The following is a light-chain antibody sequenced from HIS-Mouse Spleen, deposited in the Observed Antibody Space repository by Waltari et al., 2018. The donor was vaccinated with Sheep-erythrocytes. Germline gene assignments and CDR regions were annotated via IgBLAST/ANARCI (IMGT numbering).Light chain of an antibody. J-gene: IGLJ3*02. CDR3: CSYAGSSTPWV. CDR2: EGS. V-gene: IGLV2-23*01. Sequence: QSALTQPASVSGSPGQSITIPFPGTSSAVGSYTLVPWYQQHPGKAPKLMIYEGSKRPSGVSNRFSGSKSGNTASLTISGLQAEDEADYYCCSYAGSSTPWVFGGGTKLTVL. CDR1: SSAVGSYTL.